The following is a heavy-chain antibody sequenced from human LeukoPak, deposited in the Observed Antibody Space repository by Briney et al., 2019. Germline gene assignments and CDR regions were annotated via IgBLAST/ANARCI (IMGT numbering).Heavy chain of an antibody. CDR2: ISGSSASI. D-gene: IGHD5-24*01. CDR3: VRAMQMTTIGPGY. V-gene: IGHV3-21*01. Sequence: PGGSLRLSCAASGFSFSTYTMNWVRQAPGKGLEWVSSISGSSASIYYADSVQGRFTISRDNTKKSLFLQMNSLRAEDTAVYYCVRAMQMTTIGPGYWGQGTLVTVSS. J-gene: IGHJ4*02. CDR1: GFSFSTYT.